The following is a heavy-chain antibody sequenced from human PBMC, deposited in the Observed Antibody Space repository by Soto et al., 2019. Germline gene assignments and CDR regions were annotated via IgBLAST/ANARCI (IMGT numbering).Heavy chain of an antibody. CDR2: ISWDGGST. Sequence: GGSLRLSCAASGFTFDDYTMHWVRQAPGKGLEWVSLISWDGGSTYYADSVKGRFTISRDNSKNSLYLQMNSLRTEDTALYYCAKGAPGSDFWSGYYRYWGQGTLVTVSS. CDR1: GFTFDDYT. CDR3: AKGAPGSDFWSGYYRY. D-gene: IGHD3-3*01. J-gene: IGHJ4*02. V-gene: IGHV3-43*01.